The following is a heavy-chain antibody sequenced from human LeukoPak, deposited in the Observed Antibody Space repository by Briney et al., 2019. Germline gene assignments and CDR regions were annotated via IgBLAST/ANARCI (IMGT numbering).Heavy chain of an antibody. J-gene: IGHJ4*02. V-gene: IGHV3-23*01. CDR1: RFTFSSYA. D-gene: IGHD2-15*01. Sequence: GGSLRLSCAASRFTFSSYAMSWVRQAPGKGLEWVSAISGSGGSTYYADSVKGRFTISRDNSKNTLYLQMNSLRAEDTAVYYCAKDPNCSGGSCYSGVFDYWGQGTLVTVSS. CDR2: ISGSGGST. CDR3: AKDPNCSGGSCYSGVFDY.